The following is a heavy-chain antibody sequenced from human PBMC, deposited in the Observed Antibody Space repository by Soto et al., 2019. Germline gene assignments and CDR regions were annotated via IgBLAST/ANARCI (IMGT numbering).Heavy chain of an antibody. J-gene: IGHJ6*02. V-gene: IGHV5-10-1*01. CDR2: IDPSDSYT. CDR1: GYSFTSYW. CDR3: ARQGIAAAGTLGGMDV. Sequence: GESLKISCKGSGYSFTSYWISWVRQMPGKGLEWMGRIDPSDSYTNYSPSFQGHVTISADKSISTAYLQWSSLKASDTAMYYCARQGIAAAGTLGGMDVWGQGTTVTVSS. D-gene: IGHD6-13*01.